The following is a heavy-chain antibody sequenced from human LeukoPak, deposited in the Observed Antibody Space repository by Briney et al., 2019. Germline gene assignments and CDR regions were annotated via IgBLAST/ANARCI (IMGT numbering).Heavy chain of an antibody. D-gene: IGHD6-19*01. CDR1: GFTFSNFG. V-gene: IGHV3-23*01. Sequence: PGGSLRLSCTASGFTFSNFGMSWVRQAPGKGLDWVSFISGNGPNTYYGDSVKGRFTISRGTSKNTVYLQMNSLRADDTAVYYCAKGYSSGWYDFDSWGQGTLVTVAS. J-gene: IGHJ4*02. CDR3: AKGYSSGWYDFDS. CDR2: ISGNGPNT.